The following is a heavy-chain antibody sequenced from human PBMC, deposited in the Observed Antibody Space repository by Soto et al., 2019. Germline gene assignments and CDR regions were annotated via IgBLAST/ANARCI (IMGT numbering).Heavy chain of an antibody. CDR1: GFTFSSYA. V-gene: IGHV3-30-3*01. D-gene: IGHD3-22*01. J-gene: IGHJ4*02. CDR2: ISYDGSNK. Sequence: GGSLRLSCAASGFTFSSYAMHWVRQAPGKGLEWVAVISYDGSNKYYADSVKGRFTISRDNSKNTLYLQMNSLRAEDTAVYYCARDEDYDSSGYLPFFDYWGQGTLVTVSS. CDR3: ARDEDYDSSGYLPFFDY.